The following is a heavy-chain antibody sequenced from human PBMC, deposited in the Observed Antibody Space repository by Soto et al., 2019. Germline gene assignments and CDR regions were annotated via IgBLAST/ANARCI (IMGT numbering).Heavy chain of an antibody. CDR2: ISQSGSS. CDR1: GASLSSGHYS. V-gene: IGHV4-30-2*06. CDR3: ARDTYDSSGYYYIDY. J-gene: IGHJ4*02. Sequence: SETLSLTCVVSGASLSSGHYSWSWIRQSSGKGLEFIGYISQSGSSHYNPSLKSRVTISVDTSKNQFSLKLSSVTAADTAVYYCARDTYDSSGYYYIDYWGQGTLVTVSS. D-gene: IGHD3-22*01.